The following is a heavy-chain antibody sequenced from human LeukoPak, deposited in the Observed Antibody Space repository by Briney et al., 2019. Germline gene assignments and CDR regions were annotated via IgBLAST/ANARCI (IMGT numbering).Heavy chain of an antibody. CDR2: IIPIFGTA. J-gene: IGHJ4*02. V-gene: IGHV1-69*13. D-gene: IGHD5-18*01. CDR3: ASGLLGYTYAYHFDY. Sequence: ASVKVSCKASGGTFSSYAISWVRQAPGQGLEWMGGIIPIFGTANYAQKFQGRVTITADESTSTAYMELSSLRSEDTAVYYCASGLLGYTYAYHFDYWGQGTLVTVSS. CDR1: GGTFSSYA.